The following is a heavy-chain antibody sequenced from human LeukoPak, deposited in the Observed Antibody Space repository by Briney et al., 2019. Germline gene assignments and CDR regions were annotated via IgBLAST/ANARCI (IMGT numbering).Heavy chain of an antibody. CDR1: GFTFSSYS. V-gene: IGHV3-21*01. Sequence: GGSLRLSCAASGFTFSSYSMNWVRQAPGKGLEWVSSISSSSSYIYYADSVKGRFTISRDNAKNSLYLQMNSLRAEDTAVYYCARSSGYSSGWSIIDYWGKGTLVTVSS. CDR3: ARSSGYSSGWSIIDY. J-gene: IGHJ4*02. CDR2: ISSSSSYI. D-gene: IGHD6-19*01.